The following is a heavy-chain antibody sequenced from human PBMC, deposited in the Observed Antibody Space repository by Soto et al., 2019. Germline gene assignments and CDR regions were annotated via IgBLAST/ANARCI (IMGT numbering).Heavy chain of an antibody. V-gene: IGHV4-59*08. CDR2: IYYGGSA. CDR1: GGSISTYY. Sequence: QVQLQQSGPGLVKPSETLSLTCTVSGGSISTYYWSWIRQPPGKGLEWIGYIYYGGSANYNPSLASRVTISLDRSKKQFSLRLNSVTAADTAVYYCSRGGHCTDGVCSALAYWGQGTLVTVSS. J-gene: IGHJ4*02. CDR3: SRGGHCTDGVCSALAY. D-gene: IGHD2-8*01.